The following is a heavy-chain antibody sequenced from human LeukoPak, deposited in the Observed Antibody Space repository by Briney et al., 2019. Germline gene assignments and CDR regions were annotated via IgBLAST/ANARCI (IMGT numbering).Heavy chain of an antibody. CDR2: IWYGGSDK. J-gene: IGHJ4*02. CDR1: GFTFSSYG. D-gene: IGHD3-16*01. V-gene: IGHV3-30*02. CDR3: AKNVASYGTSSGGFDY. Sequence: GGSLRLSCAASGFTFSSYGMHWVRQAPGKGLEWVAIIWYGGSDKYYADSVKGRFTISRDNSKNTLYLQMNSLRAEDTAVYYCAKNVASYGTSSGGFDYWGQGTLVTVSS.